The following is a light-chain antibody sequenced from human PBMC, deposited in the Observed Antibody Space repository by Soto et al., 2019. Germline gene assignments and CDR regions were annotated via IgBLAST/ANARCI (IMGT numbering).Light chain of an antibody. V-gene: IGLV1-47*01. CDR3: AAWDDSLTVV. Sequence: QSALTQPPSASGTPGQRVTISCSGSSSNIGSKYVYWYQQLPGTAPKLLIYRNNQRPSGVPDRFSGSKSGTSASLAISGLRSEDEADYYCAAWDDSLTVVFGGGTKLTVL. CDR1: SSNIGSKY. J-gene: IGLJ2*01. CDR2: RNN.